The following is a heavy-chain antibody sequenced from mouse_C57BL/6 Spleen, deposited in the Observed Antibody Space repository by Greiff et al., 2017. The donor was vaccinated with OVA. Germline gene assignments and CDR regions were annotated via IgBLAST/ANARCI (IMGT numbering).Heavy chain of an antibody. J-gene: IGHJ1*03. Sequence: QVQLKQSGAELVMPGASVKLSCKASGYTFTSYWMHWVKQRPGQGLEWIGEIDPSDSYTNYNQKFKGKSTLTVDKSSSTAYMQLSSLTSEDSAVYYCARGRGNWYFDVWGTGTTVTVSS. CDR3: ARGRGNWYFDV. V-gene: IGHV1-69*01. CDR2: IDPSDSYT. CDR1: GYTFTSYW.